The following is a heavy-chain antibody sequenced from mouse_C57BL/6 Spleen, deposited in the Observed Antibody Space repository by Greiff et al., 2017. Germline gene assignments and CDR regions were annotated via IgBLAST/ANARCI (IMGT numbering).Heavy chain of an antibody. Sequence: EVQRVESGEGLVKPGGSLKLSCAASGFTFSSYAMSWVRQTPEKRLEWVAYISSGGDYIYYADTVKGRFTISRDNARNTLYLQMSSLKSEDTAMYYCTRPLYYGNSYYAMDYWGQGTSVTVSS. V-gene: IGHV5-9-1*02. CDR3: TRPLYYGNSYYAMDY. J-gene: IGHJ4*01. D-gene: IGHD2-1*01. CDR2: ISSGGDYI. CDR1: GFTFSSYA.